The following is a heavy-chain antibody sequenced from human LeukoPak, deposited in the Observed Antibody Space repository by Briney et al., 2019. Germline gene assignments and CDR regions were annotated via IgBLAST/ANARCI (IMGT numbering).Heavy chain of an antibody. D-gene: IGHD3-22*01. CDR1: GFTFDDYA. Sequence: GGSLRLSCAASGFTFDDYAMHWVRHAPGKGLEWVSGISWNSGSIGYADSVKGRFTISRDNAKNSLYLQMNSLRAEDTALYYCAKDYYDSGEGYYFDYWGQGTLVTVSS. J-gene: IGHJ4*02. CDR2: ISWNSGSI. CDR3: AKDYYDSGEGYYFDY. V-gene: IGHV3-9*01.